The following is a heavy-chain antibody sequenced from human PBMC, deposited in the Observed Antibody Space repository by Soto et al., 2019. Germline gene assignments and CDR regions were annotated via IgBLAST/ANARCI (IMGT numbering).Heavy chain of an antibody. V-gene: IGHV4-31*01. CDR3: ASFHNTSPGGFDP. Sequence: SETLTLTCSASGGSISSCGYFWSCIRPHPGLGRECIGYIYRSGITYYDPPLNSLDTISVDTSKDEVSQQLSSVAAADTSEYFCASFHNTSPGGFDPWGQGTLVTVS. J-gene: IGHJ5*02. D-gene: IGHD1-20*01. CDR2: IYRSGIT. CDR1: GGSISSCGYF.